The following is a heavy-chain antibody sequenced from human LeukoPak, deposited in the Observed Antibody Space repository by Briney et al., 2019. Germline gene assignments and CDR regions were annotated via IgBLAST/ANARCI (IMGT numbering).Heavy chain of an antibody. D-gene: IGHD2-15*01. CDR3: ARDSTYCSGGSCSRAFDI. J-gene: IGHJ3*02. CDR1: GFTFSSYG. Sequence: GRSLRLSCAASGFTFSSYGMHWVRQAPGKGLEWVAVIWYDGSNKYYADSVKGRFTISRDNSKNTLYLQMNSLRAEDTAVYYCARDSTYCSGGSCSRAFDIWGQGTMVTVSS. CDR2: IWYDGSNK. V-gene: IGHV3-33*01.